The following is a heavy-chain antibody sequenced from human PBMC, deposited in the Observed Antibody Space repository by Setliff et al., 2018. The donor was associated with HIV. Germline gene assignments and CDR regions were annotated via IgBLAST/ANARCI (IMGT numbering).Heavy chain of an antibody. CDR1: SGAFTGHS. CDR2: INHSGST. J-gene: IGHJ4*02. CDR3: ASDISPDDGYNRLHYFDY. V-gene: IGHV4-34*01. Sequence: ETLSLTCGVYSGAFTGHSWSWIRQSPEKGLEWIGEINHSGSTNYNPSLKSRVTISVDTSKNQFSLRLNSVTAADTAVYYCASDISPDDGYNRLHYFDYWGQGTLVTVSS. D-gene: IGHD5-12*01.